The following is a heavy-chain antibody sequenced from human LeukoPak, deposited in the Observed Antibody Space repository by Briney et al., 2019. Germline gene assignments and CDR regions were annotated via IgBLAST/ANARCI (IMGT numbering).Heavy chain of an antibody. J-gene: IGHJ6*02. Sequence: GGSLRLSCAASGFTFSSYSMNWVRQAPGKGLEWVSSISSSSSYIYYADSVKGRFTISRDNAKNSLYLQMNSLRAEDTAVYYCARVPLSYDILTGYYTPLEYYYYGMDVWGQGTAVTVSS. D-gene: IGHD3-9*01. CDR2: ISSSSSYI. CDR1: GFTFSSYS. CDR3: ARVPLSYDILTGYYTPLEYYYYGMDV. V-gene: IGHV3-21*01.